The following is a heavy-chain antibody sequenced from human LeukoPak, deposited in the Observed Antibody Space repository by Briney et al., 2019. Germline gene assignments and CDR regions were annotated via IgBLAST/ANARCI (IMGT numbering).Heavy chain of an antibody. J-gene: IGHJ5*02. V-gene: IGHV3-7*05. Sequence: GGSLRLSCAGSGFTFSSYWTSWVRQAPGRGLEGVANINQDGSETYYVDSVKGRFTISRDNAKNSLYLQMNSLRVEDTAWYYCAKKTYYYDTSNLGWFDPWGQGTLVTVSS. CDR1: GFTFSSYW. CDR3: AKKTYYYDTSNLGWFDP. D-gene: IGHD3-22*01. CDR2: INQDGSET.